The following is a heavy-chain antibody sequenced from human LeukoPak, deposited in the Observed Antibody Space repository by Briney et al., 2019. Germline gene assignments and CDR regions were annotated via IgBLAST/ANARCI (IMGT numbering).Heavy chain of an antibody. D-gene: IGHD3-22*01. J-gene: IGHJ4*02. Sequence: SETLSLTCPVYGGSLSGYYWSWIRQPPGKGLEWIGEINHSGSTNYNPSLKSQVTISVATSKNQFSLKLSSVTAPDTAVYYCARARRLPYYCDSSGYLDKIYYPFDHWGQGTLVTVSS. CDR1: GGSLSGYY. V-gene: IGHV4-34*01. CDR2: INHSGST. CDR3: ARARRLPYYCDSSGYLDKIYYPFDH.